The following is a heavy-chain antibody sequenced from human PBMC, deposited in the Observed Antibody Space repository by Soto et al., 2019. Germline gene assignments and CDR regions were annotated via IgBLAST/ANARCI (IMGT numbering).Heavy chain of an antibody. J-gene: IGHJ4*02. V-gene: IGHV4-30-2*01. CDR2: IYHSGST. CDR3: ARPPAR. CDR1: GGSISSGGYS. Sequence: QLQLQESGSGLVKPSQTLSLTCAVSGGSISSGGYSWSWIRQPPGKGLEWIGYIYHSGSTYYNPSLKGGVTISVDSPKNHFPRRLSSVPPADPAVYYCARPPARWGQEPLVPFS.